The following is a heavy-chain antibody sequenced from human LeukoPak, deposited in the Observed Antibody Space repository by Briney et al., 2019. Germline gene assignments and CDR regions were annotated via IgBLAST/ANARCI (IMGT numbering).Heavy chain of an antibody. D-gene: IGHD3-22*01. V-gene: IGHV3-30-3*01. Sequence: GGSLRLSCAASGFTFSSYAMHWVRQAPGKGLEWVAGILHDGSNKYYADSVKGRFTISRDNSKNTLSLQMNSLRTDDTAVYYCGRDGDSSGYYYFDNWGQGALVTVSS. CDR1: GFTFSSYA. CDR3: GRDGDSSGYYYFDN. J-gene: IGHJ4*02. CDR2: ILHDGSNK.